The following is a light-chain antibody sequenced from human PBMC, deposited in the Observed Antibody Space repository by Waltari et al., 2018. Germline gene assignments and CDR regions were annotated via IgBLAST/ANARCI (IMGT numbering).Light chain of an antibody. CDR3: QQYYSTLGA. J-gene: IGKJ2*01. CDR2: WAS. Sequence: DIVMTQSPDSLAVSLGERATINRKSSPSVLYRSSNKNYLAWYQKKPGQPPKLLIYWASTRESGVPDRFSGSGSGTDFTLTISSLQAEDVAVYYCQQYYSTLGAFGQGTKLEIK. CDR1: PSVLYRSSNKNY. V-gene: IGKV4-1*01.